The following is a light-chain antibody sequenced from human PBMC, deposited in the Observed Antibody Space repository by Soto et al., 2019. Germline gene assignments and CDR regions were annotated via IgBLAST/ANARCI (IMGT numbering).Light chain of an antibody. J-gene: IGLJ2*01. CDR1: SSDVGGYSL. CDR3: CSYTSSTVI. CDR2: EGS. Sequence: QSALTQPASVSGSPGQSITVSCTGTSSDVGGYSLVSWYHQNPGKAPKLVIYEGSKRPSGVSNRLSGSKSGNTASLTISGLPPEDEGDYYCCSYTSSTVIFGGGTKLTVL. V-gene: IGLV2-23*01.